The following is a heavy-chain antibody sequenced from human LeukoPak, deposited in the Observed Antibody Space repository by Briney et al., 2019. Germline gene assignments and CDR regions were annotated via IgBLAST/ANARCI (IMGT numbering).Heavy chain of an antibody. CDR1: GFTFDDYA. D-gene: IGHD1-26*01. CDR2: ISWNSGSI. Sequence: GGSLRLSCAASGFTFDDYAMHWVRHAPGKGLEWVSGISWNSGSIGYADSVKGRFTISRDNAKNSLYLQMNSLRAEDMALYYCAKVVSGSYYVFDYWGQGTLVTVSS. V-gene: IGHV3-9*03. CDR3: AKVVSGSYYVFDY. J-gene: IGHJ4*02.